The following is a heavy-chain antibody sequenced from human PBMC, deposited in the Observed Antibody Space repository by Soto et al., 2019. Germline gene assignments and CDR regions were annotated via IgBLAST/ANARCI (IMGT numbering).Heavy chain of an antibody. CDR2: IWYDGSNK. D-gene: IGHD2-15*01. J-gene: IGHJ4*02. Sequence: GESLKISCAASGFTFSSYGMHWVRQAPGKGLEWVAVIWYDGSNKYYADSVKGRFTISRDNSKNTLYLQMNSLRAEDTAVYYCARMSPPEPPDADIVVVVTSPIDYWGQGTLVTVSS. CDR3: ARMSPPEPPDADIVVVVTSPIDY. CDR1: GFTFSSYG. V-gene: IGHV3-33*01.